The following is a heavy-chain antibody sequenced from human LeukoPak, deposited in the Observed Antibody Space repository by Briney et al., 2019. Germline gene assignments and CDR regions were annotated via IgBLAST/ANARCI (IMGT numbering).Heavy chain of an antibody. J-gene: IGHJ4*02. V-gene: IGHV4-34*01. CDR3: ARSPPDSSGYRFDY. CDR1: GFAFSSYG. Sequence: GSLRLSCAASGFAFSSYGIHWVRQPPGKGLEWIGEINHSGSTNYNPSLKSRVTISVDTSKNQFSLKLSSVTAADTAVYYCARSPPDSSGYRFDYWGQGTLVTVSS. CDR2: INHSGST. D-gene: IGHD3-22*01.